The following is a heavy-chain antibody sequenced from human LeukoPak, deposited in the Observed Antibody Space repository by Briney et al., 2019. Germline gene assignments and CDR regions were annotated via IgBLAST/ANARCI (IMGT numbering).Heavy chain of an antibody. CDR3: ARDGWELLEYFDY. J-gene: IGHJ4*02. CDR1: GYTFTGYY. V-gene: IGHV1-2*06. D-gene: IGHD1-26*01. CDR2: INPNSGGT. Sequence: VASVKVSCKASGYTFTGYYMHWVRQAPGQGLEWMGRINPNSGGTNYAQKFQGRVTMTRDTSISTAYMEQSRLRSDDTAVYYCARDGWELLEYFDYWGQGTLVTVSS.